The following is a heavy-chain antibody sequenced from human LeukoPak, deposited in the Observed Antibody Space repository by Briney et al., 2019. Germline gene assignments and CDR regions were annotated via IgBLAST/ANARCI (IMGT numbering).Heavy chain of an antibody. Sequence: GGSLRLSCTASGFSSGRYYMNWVRQAPGKGLEWVSYISTTGSTIYYADSVKGRFTISRDNAKNSLHLQMNSLRAEDTAVYYSATPGQRRCSGGTCYPYYFDYWGQGTLVTVSS. J-gene: IGHJ4*02. V-gene: IGHV3-48*01. CDR3: ATPGQRRCSGGTCYPYYFDY. CDR2: ISTTGSTI. D-gene: IGHD2-15*01. CDR1: GFSSGRYY.